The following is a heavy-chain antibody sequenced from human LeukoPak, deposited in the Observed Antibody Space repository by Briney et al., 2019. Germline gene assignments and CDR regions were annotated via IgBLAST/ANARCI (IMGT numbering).Heavy chain of an antibody. Sequence: GGSLRLSCAASGFTFSTYAMNWVHQAPGKGLEWVSAIRASGDSTYYADSVKGRFTISRDNSKNTLYLQMNSLRAEDTAVYYCASRLYALDYWGRGTLVTVSS. J-gene: IGHJ4*02. CDR2: IRASGDST. CDR1: GFTFSTYA. V-gene: IGHV3-23*01. D-gene: IGHD2/OR15-2a*01. CDR3: ASRLYALDY.